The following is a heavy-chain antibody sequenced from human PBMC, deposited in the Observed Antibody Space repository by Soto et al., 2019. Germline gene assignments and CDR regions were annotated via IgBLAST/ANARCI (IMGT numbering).Heavy chain of an antibody. Sequence: ASLKVSWKAAGYAFTSYDISGARQATGQGLEWMGWMNPNSGNTGYAQKFQGRVTMTRNTSISTAYMELSSLRSEDTAVYYCARVGHSITIFGVVPTYGMDVWGQGTTVTVPS. CDR1: GYAFTSYD. V-gene: IGHV1-8*01. CDR2: MNPNSGNT. J-gene: IGHJ6*02. D-gene: IGHD3-3*01. CDR3: ARVGHSITIFGVVPTYGMDV.